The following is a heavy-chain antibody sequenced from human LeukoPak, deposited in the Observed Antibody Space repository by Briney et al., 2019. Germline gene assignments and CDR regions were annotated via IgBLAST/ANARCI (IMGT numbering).Heavy chain of an antibody. CDR1: GFTFSSYA. V-gene: IGHV3-21*04. Sequence: PGGSLRLSCAASGFTFSSYAMNWVRQAPGKGLEWVSSISTSRSYAFYADSVKGRFTISRDSSKNTLYVQMNTLRAEDTAVYYCARRAPGAAFDYWGQGTLVTVSS. CDR3: ARRAPGAAFDY. CDR2: ISTSRSYA. D-gene: IGHD6-19*01. J-gene: IGHJ4*02.